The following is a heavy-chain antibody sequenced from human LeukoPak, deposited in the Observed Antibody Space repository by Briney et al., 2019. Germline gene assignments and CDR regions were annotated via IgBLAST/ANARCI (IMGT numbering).Heavy chain of an antibody. CDR2: ISYDGSNK. CDR3: AEGNRDLRP. Sequence: PGRSLRLSCAASGFTFSSYDMHWVRQAPGKGLEWVALISYDGSNKYYADSVKGRFTLSRDNSNYTLYLQMNSLRAEDTAVYYCAEGNRDLRPWGQGTLVTVSS. D-gene: IGHD1-14*01. V-gene: IGHV3-30*18. CDR1: GFTFSSYD. J-gene: IGHJ5*02.